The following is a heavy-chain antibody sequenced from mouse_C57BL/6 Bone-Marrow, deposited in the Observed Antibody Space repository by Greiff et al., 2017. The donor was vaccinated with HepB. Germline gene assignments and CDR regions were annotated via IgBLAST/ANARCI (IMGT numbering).Heavy chain of an antibody. CDR2: IRNKANGYTT. Sequence: EVQLVESGGGLVQPGGSLSLSCAASGFTFTDYYMSWVRQPPGKALEWLGFIRNKANGYTTEYSASVKGRFTISRDNSQSILYLQMNALRAEDSATYYCARSHYYGSGGYFDVWGTGTTVTVSS. CDR1: GFTFTDYY. J-gene: IGHJ1*03. CDR3: ARSHYYGSGGYFDV. V-gene: IGHV7-3*01. D-gene: IGHD1-1*01.